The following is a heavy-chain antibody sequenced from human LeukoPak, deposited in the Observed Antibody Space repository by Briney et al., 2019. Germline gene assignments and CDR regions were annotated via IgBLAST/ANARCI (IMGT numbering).Heavy chain of an antibody. CDR3: ARFAIVPTMRAVDY. D-gene: IGHD5-12*01. CDR2: IKRDGSEE. V-gene: IGHV3-7*01. CDR1: EFPFSVYW. Sequence: GGSLRLSCAASEFPFSVYWMTWVRQAPGKGLEWVANIKRDGSEEYYVDSVKGRFTISRDNAKNSLYLQMNSLRVEGTAVYYCARFAIVPTMRAVDYWGQGTLVTVSS. J-gene: IGHJ4*02.